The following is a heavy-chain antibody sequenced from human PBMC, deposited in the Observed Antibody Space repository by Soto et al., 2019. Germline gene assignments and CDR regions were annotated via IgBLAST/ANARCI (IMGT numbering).Heavy chain of an antibody. CDR3: TTVGGYYGDYPNFDY. D-gene: IGHD4-17*01. CDR2: IYYSGST. Sequence: SETLSLTCTVSGGSLSGYYWSRMWQPPGKGLEWIGNIYYSGSTNYNPSLKSRVTISVDTSKNQLFLRLNSLTAADTAVHYCTTVGGYYGDYPNFDYWGQGILVPVSS. J-gene: IGHJ4*02. V-gene: IGHV4-59*01. CDR1: GGSLSGYY.